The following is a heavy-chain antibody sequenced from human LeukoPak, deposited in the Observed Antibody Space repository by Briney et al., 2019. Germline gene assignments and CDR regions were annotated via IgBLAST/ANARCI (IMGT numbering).Heavy chain of an antibody. CDR1: GGSISSYY. Sequence: SETLSLTCTVSGGSISSYYWSWIRQPAGKGLEWIGRIYTSGSTNYNPSLKSRVTMSVDTSKNQFSLKLSSVTAADTAVYYCARETGCSGGSCYSRIDPWGQGTLVTVSS. D-gene: IGHD2-15*01. CDR3: ARETGCSGGSCYSRIDP. CDR2: IYTSGST. V-gene: IGHV4-4*07. J-gene: IGHJ5*02.